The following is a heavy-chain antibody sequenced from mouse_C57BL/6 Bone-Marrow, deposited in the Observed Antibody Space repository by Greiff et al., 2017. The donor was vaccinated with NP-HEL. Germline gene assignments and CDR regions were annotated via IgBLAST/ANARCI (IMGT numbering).Heavy chain of an antibody. CDR1: GYTFTDYY. CDR2: INPNNGGT. V-gene: IGHV1-26*01. CDR3: ARRRPGVFAY. J-gene: IGHJ3*01. Sequence: EVQLQQSGPELVKPGASVKISCKASGYTFTDYYMNWVKQSHGKSLEWIGDINPNNGGTSYNQKFKGKATLTVDKSSSTAYMELRSLTSEDSAVYYCARRRPGVFAYWGQGTLVTVSA.